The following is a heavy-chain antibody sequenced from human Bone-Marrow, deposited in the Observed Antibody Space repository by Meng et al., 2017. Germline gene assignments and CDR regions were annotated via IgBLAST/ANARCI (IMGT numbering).Heavy chain of an antibody. CDR3: ARRFVSGPGWSRRSSGWFNYALYYGMDV. CDR2: IIPIFGTA. D-gene: IGHD6-19*01. CDR1: VCTFSSYS. Sequence: SVTVSCKASVCTFSSYSISWVRQAPGQGLEWMGGIIPIFGTANYAQKFQGRVTITADKSTSTAYMELSSLRSEDTAVYYCARRFVSGPGWSRRSSGWFNYALYYGMDVWGQGTTVTVSS. J-gene: IGHJ6*02. V-gene: IGHV1-69*06.